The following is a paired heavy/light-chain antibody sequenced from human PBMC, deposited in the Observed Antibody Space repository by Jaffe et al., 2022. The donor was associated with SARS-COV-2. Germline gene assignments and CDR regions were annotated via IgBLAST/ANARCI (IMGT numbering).Light chain of an antibody. CDR2: AAS. J-gene: IGKJ1*01. CDR3: QQSYSTPPT. Sequence: DIQMTQSPSSLSASVRDRVTITCRASQSISSYLNWYQQKPGKAPKLLIYAASSLQSGVPSRFSGSGSGTDFTLTIGNLQPEDFATYYCQQSYSTPPTFGQGTKVEIK. CDR1: QSISSY. V-gene: IGKV1-39*01.
Heavy chain of an antibody. Sequence: QVQLQESGPGLVKPSQTLSLTCTVSGGSISDGGHYWSWIRQHPGKGLEWIGCIYYSGTTFYNPSLKTRVTISVDTSKSQSSLKLSSVTAADTAVYYCARSDYGGNSDAFDVWGPGTMVTASS. V-gene: IGHV4-31*03. CDR2: IYYSGTT. D-gene: IGHD4-17*01. CDR3: ARSDYGGNSDAFDV. CDR1: GGSISDGGHY. J-gene: IGHJ3*01.